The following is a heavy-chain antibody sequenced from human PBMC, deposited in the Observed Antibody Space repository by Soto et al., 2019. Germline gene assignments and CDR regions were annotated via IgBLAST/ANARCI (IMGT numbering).Heavy chain of an antibody. J-gene: IGHJ4*02. CDR2: INPNSGGT. Sequence: QVHLVQSGAEVKKPGASVKVSRKASANTFNVYYMHWVRQAPGQGLEWMGWINPNSGGTNYAQKFQGRVTMTRDTSISTAYMELSRLRSDDTAVYYCVREGAYDATGFSDYWGQGTLVTVSS. V-gene: IGHV1-2*02. D-gene: IGHD3-22*01. CDR3: VREGAYDATGFSDY. CDR1: ANTFNVYY.